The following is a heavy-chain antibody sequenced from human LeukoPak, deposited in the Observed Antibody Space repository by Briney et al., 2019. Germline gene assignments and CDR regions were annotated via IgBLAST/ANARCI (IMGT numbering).Heavy chain of an antibody. D-gene: IGHD3-16*01. Sequence: PGGSLRLSCAASGFTFSSYAMHWVRQAPGKGLEWVAVISYDGSNKYYADSVKGRFSISRDNSKNSLYLQMTSLRDEDTAVYYCVRDFIGGHNDYWGQGTLVTVSS. CDR3: VRDFIGGHNDY. V-gene: IGHV3-30*04. CDR1: GFTFSSYA. J-gene: IGHJ4*02. CDR2: ISYDGSNK.